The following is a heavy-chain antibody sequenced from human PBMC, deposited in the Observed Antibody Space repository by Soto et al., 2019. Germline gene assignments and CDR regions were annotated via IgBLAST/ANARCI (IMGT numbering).Heavy chain of an antibody. CDR3: ARKGFSITGTPGWFDP. V-gene: IGHV1-69*06. CDR1: GGTFSRYA. CDR2: IIPIFGTA. D-gene: IGHD1-20*01. Sequence: AVKVSCKASGGTFSRYAISWVRQAPGQGLEWMGGIIPIFGTANYAQKFQGRVTITADKSTSTAYMELSSLRSEDTAVYYCARKGFSITGTPGWFDPWGQGTLVTVSS. J-gene: IGHJ5*02.